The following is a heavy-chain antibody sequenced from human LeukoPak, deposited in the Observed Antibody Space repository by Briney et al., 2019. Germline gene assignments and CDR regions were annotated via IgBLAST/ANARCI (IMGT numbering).Heavy chain of an antibody. CDR2: IYHSGST. J-gene: IGHJ5*02. CDR3: ARVVRIAVAGTESLGWFDP. Sequence: SETLSLTCAVSGGSISSSNWWSWVRQPPGKGLEWIGEIYHSGSTNYNPSLKSRVTISVDTSKNQFSLKLSSVTAADTAVYYCARVVRIAVAGTESLGWFDPWGQGTLVTVSS. CDR1: GGSISSSNW. D-gene: IGHD6-19*01. V-gene: IGHV4-4*02.